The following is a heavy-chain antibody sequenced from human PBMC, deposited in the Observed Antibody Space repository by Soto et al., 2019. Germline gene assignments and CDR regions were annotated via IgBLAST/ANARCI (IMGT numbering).Heavy chain of an antibody. CDR1: GGSISSGGYF. Sequence: QVQLQESGPGLVKPSQTLSLTCTVSGGSISSGGYFWSWIRQRPGKGLEWTGYIYYSGRTYYNPSLKSRVTISVDTSKNQFSLKLSSVTAADTAVYYCARVRGWYSSSWAEIDYWGQGTLVTVSS. CDR2: IYYSGRT. J-gene: IGHJ4*02. V-gene: IGHV4-31*03. CDR3: ARVRGWYSSSWAEIDY. D-gene: IGHD6-13*01.